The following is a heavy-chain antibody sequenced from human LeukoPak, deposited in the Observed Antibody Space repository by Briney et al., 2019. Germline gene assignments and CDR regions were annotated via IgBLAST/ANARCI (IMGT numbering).Heavy chain of an antibody. CDR2: ISGSGGST. CDR1: GFAFSSYA. CDR3: AKGGQWLRFFDY. V-gene: IGHV3-23*01. Sequence: PGGSLRLSCAASGFAFSSYAMSWVRQAPGKGLEWVSAISGSGGSTYYADSVKGRFTISRDNSKNTLYLQMNSLRAEDTAVYYCAKGGQWLRFFDYWGQGTLVTVSS. J-gene: IGHJ4*02. D-gene: IGHD5-12*01.